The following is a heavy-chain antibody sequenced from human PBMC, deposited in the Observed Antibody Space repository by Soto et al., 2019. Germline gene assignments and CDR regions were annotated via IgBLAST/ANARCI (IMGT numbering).Heavy chain of an antibody. V-gene: IGHV3-53*04. CDR1: GFAVRHNY. Sequence: EVQLVESGGGLVQPGGSLRLSCTASGFAVRHNYMTWVRQAPGKGLEWVSLIYSGGDTAYADSVKGRFPISRHTSQNTLYLQMNSLRAEYTAGYYFARKTDSIPSGWDFWGKGTGVTVSS. J-gene: IGHJ6*04. D-gene: IGHD3-10*01. CDR3: ARKTDSIPSGWDF. CDR2: IYSGGDT.